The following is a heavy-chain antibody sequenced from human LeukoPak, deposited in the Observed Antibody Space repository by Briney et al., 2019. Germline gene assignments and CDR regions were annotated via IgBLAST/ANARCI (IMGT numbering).Heavy chain of an antibody. CDR2: MNPNSGNT. CDR1: GYTFTSCD. D-gene: IGHD3-9*01. Sequence: GASVKVSCKASGYTFTSCDINWVRQATGQGLEWMGWMNPNSGNTGYAQKFQGRVTITRNTSISTAYMELSSLRSEDTAVYYCARGNYDILTGLLNFDYWGQGTLVTVSS. CDR3: ARGNYDILTGLLNFDY. J-gene: IGHJ4*02. V-gene: IGHV1-8*03.